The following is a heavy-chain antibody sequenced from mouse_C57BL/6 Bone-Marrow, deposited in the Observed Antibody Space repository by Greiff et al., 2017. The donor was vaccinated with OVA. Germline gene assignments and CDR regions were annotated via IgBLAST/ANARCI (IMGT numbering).Heavy chain of an antibody. CDR1: GFTFSNYW. J-gene: IGHJ3*01. CDR3: ASTPFAY. CDR2: IRLKSDNYAT. V-gene: IGHV6-3*01. D-gene: IGHD5-1*01. Sequence: EVKLEESGGGLVQPGGSMKLSCVASGFTFSNYWMNWVRQSPEQGLEWVGQIRLKSDNYATNYAEYVKGRVTISRDESNSSAYLQLNNLTAEDTGIYYCASTPFAYWGQGTLVTVSA.